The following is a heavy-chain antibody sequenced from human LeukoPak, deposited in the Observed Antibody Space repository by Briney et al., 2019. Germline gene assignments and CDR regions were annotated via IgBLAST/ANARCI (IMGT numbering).Heavy chain of an antibody. V-gene: IGHV1-69*05. CDR3: ARAPILYATNWFDP. D-gene: IGHD2-8*01. Sequence: SVKVSCKASGGTFSNYAISWVRQAPGQGLEWMGGIIPIFGTANYAQKFQGRVTITTDESTSTAYMELSSLRSEDTAVYCCARAPILYATNWFDPWGQGTLVTVSS. CDR2: IIPIFGTA. J-gene: IGHJ5*02. CDR1: GGTFSNYA.